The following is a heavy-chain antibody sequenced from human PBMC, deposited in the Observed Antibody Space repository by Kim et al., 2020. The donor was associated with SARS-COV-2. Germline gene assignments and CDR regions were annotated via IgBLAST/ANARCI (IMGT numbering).Heavy chain of an antibody. Sequence: GESLKISCQGSGYTFTTYWIAWVRQMPGKGLEWMGIIYPGDSDTRYSPSFQGQVTISADRSIDTAYLQWTSLRASDTAIYYCARGLRSANWYSPLQYYFHLWGQGTLVTVSS. D-gene: IGHD1-7*01. CDR1: GYTFTTYW. CDR3: ARGLRSANWYSPLQYYFHL. CDR2: IYPGDSDT. V-gene: IGHV5-51*01. J-gene: IGHJ5*02.